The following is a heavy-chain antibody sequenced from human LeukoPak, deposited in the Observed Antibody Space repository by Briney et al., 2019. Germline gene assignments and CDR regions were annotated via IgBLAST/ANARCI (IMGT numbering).Heavy chain of an antibody. D-gene: IGHD3-22*01. V-gene: IGHV1-2*02. J-gene: IGHJ4*02. CDR1: GYTFTGVY. CDR3: ARGGDDSGLYFAY. Sequence: GASVTVSCKASGYTFTGVYIHWVRQAPGQGLEWMAWINPQSGATNYAQKFRGGVTMTRDVSISTAYMEVTSLTFDDTAVYYCARGGDDSGLYFAYWGQGTLVTVSS. CDR2: INPQSGAT.